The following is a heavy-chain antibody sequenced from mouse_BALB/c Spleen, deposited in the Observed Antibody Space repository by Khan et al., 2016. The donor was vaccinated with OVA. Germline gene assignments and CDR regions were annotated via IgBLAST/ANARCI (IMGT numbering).Heavy chain of an antibody. CDR2: ISYSGNT. J-gene: IGHJ2*01. CDR1: GYSITTDYA. CDR3: ARVYAGDFDY. Sequence: PLQGSGPGLVKPSQSLSLTCTVTGYSITTDYAWNWIRQFPGNKLEWMDSISYSGNTKYNPSLNSRISITRNTSKTQFFLQLKSVAAEDTARYYCARVYAGDFDYWGQGTTLTVSS. V-gene: IGHV3-2*02. D-gene: IGHD1-1*01.